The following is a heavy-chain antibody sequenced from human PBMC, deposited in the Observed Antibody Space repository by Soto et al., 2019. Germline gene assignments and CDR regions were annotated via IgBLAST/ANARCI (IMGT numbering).Heavy chain of an antibody. CDR2: INPSGGSI. Sequence: SVKVSCKASGYSLSIDYRDWLRQAPGQGLEWMGVINPSGGSINYAQKFQGRVTMTRDTSTSTVYMELSSLRSEDTAVYYCARDRGRGGSYYIYFYGMDVWGQGTTVTVSS. D-gene: IGHD1-26*01. V-gene: IGHV1-46*01. J-gene: IGHJ6*02. CDR1: GYSLSIDY. CDR3: ARDRGRGGSYYIYFYGMDV.